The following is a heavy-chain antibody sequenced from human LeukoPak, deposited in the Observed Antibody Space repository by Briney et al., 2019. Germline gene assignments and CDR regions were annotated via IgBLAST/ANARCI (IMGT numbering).Heavy chain of an antibody. V-gene: IGHV3-21*01. D-gene: IGHD6-13*01. CDR2: ISSSSSYI. CDR3: ARDGAAAGTDPDY. J-gene: IGHJ4*02. CDR1: GFTFSSYS. Sequence: GGSLRLSCAASGFTFSSYSMNWVRQAPGKGLEWVSSISSSSSYIYYADSVKGRFTISRDNAKNSLYLQMNSLRAEDTAVYYCARDGAAAGTDPDYWGQGTLVTVSS.